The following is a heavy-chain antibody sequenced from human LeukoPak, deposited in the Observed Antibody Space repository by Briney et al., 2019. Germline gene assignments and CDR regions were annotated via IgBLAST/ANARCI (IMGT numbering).Heavy chain of an antibody. CDR1: GFTFSSYS. D-gene: IGHD6-13*01. CDR2: ISSGSTTI. J-gene: IGHJ4*02. Sequence: PGGSLRLSCAASGFTFSSYSMNWVRQAPGKGLEWISYISSGSTTIYYADSVKGRFTISRDNSENTLYLQMNSLRAEDTAVYYCAREFDIAAAGTRWGQGTLVTVSS. V-gene: IGHV3-48*01. CDR3: AREFDIAAAGTR.